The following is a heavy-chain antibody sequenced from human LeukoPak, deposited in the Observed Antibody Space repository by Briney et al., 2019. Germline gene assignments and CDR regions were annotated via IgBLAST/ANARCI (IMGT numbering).Heavy chain of an antibody. CDR3: ARDLSSSPERADAFDI. CDR1: GDSVSSNSAA. Sequence: SQTLSLTCAISGDSVSSNSAAWNWIRQSPSRGLEWLGRTYYRSKWYNDYAVSVKSRITINPDTSKNQFSLQLNSVTPEDTAVYYCARDLSSSPERADAFDIWGQGTMVTVSS. D-gene: IGHD6-6*01. V-gene: IGHV6-1*01. J-gene: IGHJ3*02. CDR2: TYYRSKWYN.